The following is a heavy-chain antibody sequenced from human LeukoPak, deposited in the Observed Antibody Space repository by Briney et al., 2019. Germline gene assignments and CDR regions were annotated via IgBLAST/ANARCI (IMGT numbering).Heavy chain of an antibody. D-gene: IGHD3-22*01. CDR1: GYTFTTYY. J-gene: IGHJ4*02. Sequence: ASVKVSCKASGYTFTTYYMHWVRQPPGQGLEWMGIIDPSGGTTTYAQKLQGRLTMTRDTSTSTVFMELSGLRSEDTALYYCARAFYDSSGYYYAGVLDYWGQGTLVTVSS. CDR2: IDPSGGTT. CDR3: ARAFYDSSGYYYAGVLDY. V-gene: IGHV1-46*04.